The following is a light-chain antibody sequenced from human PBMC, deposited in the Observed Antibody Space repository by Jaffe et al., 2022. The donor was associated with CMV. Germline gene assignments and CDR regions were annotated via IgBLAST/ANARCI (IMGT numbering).Light chain of an antibody. CDR3: AVWDDSLNVVV. Sequence: QSVLTQSPSASGTPGQRVTISCSGSSSNIGSNTVNWYQQLPGTAPKLLIYSNNQRPSGVPDRFSGSKSGTSASLAISGLQSEDEADYYCAVWDDSLNVVVFGGGTQLTVV. CDR2: SNN. J-gene: IGLJ7*01. CDR1: SSNIGSNT. V-gene: IGLV1-44*01.